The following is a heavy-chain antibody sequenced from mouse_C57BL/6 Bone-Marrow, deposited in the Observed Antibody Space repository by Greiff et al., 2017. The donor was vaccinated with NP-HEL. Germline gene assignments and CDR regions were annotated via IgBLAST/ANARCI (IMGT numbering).Heavy chain of an antibody. CDR1: GYTFTSYT. J-gene: IGHJ4*01. D-gene: IGHD1-1*01. V-gene: IGHV1-4*01. CDR2: INPSSGYT. Sequence: QVQLQQSGAELARPGASVKMSCKASGYTFTSYTMHWVKQRPGQGLEWIGYINPSSGYTKYNQKFKDKATLTADTSSSTAYMQLSSLTSEDSAVDYCARFYGSSYNYAMDYWGQGTSVTVSS. CDR3: ARFYGSSYNYAMDY.